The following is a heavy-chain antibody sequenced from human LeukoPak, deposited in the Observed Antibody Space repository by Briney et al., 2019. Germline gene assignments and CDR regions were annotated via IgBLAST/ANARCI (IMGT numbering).Heavy chain of an antibody. CDR3: ARDRVGSSHAFDI. V-gene: IGHV3-30-3*01. CDR2: ISYDGSNK. Sequence: GGSLRLSCAASGFTLSSYAMHWVRQAPGKGLEWVAVISYDGSNKYYADSVKGRFTISRDNSKNTLYLQMNSLRAEDTAVYYCARDRVGSSHAFDIWGQGTMVTVSS. D-gene: IGHD1-26*01. J-gene: IGHJ3*02. CDR1: GFTLSSYA.